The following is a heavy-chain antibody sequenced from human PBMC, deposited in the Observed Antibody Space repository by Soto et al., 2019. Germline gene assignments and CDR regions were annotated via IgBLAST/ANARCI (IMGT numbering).Heavy chain of an antibody. J-gene: IGHJ5*02. CDR2: LYSGGST. V-gene: IGHV3-66*01. D-gene: IGHD3-10*01. Sequence: EMQLVETGGGLVQPGGSLRLSCVASGLSVGTNYMTWVRQAPGKGLEWVSALYSGGSTYSADSVRCRFTVSRHNSRNTVSLQMNSLRAEDTAVYYCARDDYYGSGPYDPWGQGTLVTVST. CDR1: GLSVGTNY. CDR3: ARDDYYGSGPYDP.